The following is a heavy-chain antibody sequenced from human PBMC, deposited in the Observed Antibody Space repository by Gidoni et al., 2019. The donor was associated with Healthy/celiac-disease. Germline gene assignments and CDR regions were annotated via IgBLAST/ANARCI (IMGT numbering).Heavy chain of an antibody. D-gene: IGHD6-6*01. J-gene: IGHJ6*02. CDR1: GGSISSYY. V-gene: IGHV4-59*01. Sequence: QVQLQESGPGLVKPSETLSLTCTVSGGSISSYYWSWIRQPPGKGLEWIGYIYYSGSTNYNPSLKSRVTISVDTSKNQFSLKLSSVTAADTAVYYCAREQRIAARPSGYYYYGMDVWGQGTTVTVSS. CDR3: AREQRIAARPSGYYYYGMDV. CDR2: IYYSGST.